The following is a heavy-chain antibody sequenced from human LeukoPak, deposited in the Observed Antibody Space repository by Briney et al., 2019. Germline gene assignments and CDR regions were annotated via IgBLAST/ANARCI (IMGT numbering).Heavy chain of an antibody. Sequence: ASVKVSCKASGYTFTTYGISWVRQAPGQGLEWMGWISAYNGNTNYAQKLQGRVTMTTDTSISTAYMELSRLRSDDTAVYYCARVFEQWLVHDYWGQGTLVTVSS. CDR3: ARVFEQWLVHDY. J-gene: IGHJ4*02. CDR2: ISAYNGNT. V-gene: IGHV1-18*01. D-gene: IGHD6-19*01. CDR1: GYTFTTYG.